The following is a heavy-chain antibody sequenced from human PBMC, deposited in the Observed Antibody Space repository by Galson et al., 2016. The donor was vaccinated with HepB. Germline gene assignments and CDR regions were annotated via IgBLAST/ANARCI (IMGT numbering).Heavy chain of an antibody. D-gene: IGHD1-14*01. V-gene: IGHV1-46*01. CDR2: INPSDGWT. Sequence: SVKVSCKAAGYTFTMYYIHWVRQAPGQGLEWVGIINPSDGWTSYAQKIQDRVTVTRDTSTSTVYMDLSGLRSEDKAFYFCARDAVWAEGAGDFDHWGQGTLVTVSS. J-gene: IGHJ4*02. CDR1: GYTFTMYY. CDR3: ARDAVWAEGAGDFDH.